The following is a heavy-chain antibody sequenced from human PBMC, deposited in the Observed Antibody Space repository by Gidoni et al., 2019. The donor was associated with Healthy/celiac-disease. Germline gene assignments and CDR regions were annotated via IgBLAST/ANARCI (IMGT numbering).Heavy chain of an antibody. CDR2: INHSGST. Sequence: QVQLQQWGAGLLKPSETLSLTCAVYGGSFSGYYWSWIRQPPGKGLEWIGEINHSGSTNYNPSLKSRVTISVDTSKNQFSLKLSSVTAADTAVYYCAKSSGYYRPMDVWGKGTTVTVSS. V-gene: IGHV4-34*01. CDR3: AKSSGYYRPMDV. CDR1: GGSFSGYY. D-gene: IGHD3-22*01. J-gene: IGHJ6*03.